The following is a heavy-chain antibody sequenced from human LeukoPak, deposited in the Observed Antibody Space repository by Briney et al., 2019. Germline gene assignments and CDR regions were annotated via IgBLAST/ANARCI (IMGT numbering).Heavy chain of an antibody. CDR1: GFTFSNYA. D-gene: IGHD4-23*01. CDR2: ITGSGGDT. CDR3: ARRFTAVVTRDAFDL. V-gene: IGHV3-23*01. Sequence: PGGSLRLSCVASGFTFSNYAMTWVRQAPGKGPEWVSAITGSGGDTYYADSVKGRFIISRDNSKSSLDLQMNSLRTEDTAIYYCARRFTAVVTRDAFDLWGQGTMVTVSS. J-gene: IGHJ3*01.